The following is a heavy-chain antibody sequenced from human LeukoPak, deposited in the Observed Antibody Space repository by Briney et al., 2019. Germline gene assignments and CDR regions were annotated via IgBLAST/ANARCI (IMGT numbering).Heavy chain of an antibody. Sequence: SETLSLTCTVSGGSISSYYWSWIRQPPGKGLEWIGYIYYSGSTNYNPSLKSRVTMSVNTSKNQFSLKVTSVTAADTAVYYCATEWDYWGRGTLVTVSS. V-gene: IGHV4-59*08. CDR3: ATEWDY. CDR2: IYYSGST. J-gene: IGHJ4*02. CDR1: GGSISSYY. D-gene: IGHD2-8*01.